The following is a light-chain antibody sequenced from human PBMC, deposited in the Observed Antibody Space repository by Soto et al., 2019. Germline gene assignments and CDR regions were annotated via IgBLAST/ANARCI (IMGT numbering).Light chain of an antibody. CDR2: DVS. CDR1: SSDVGGYNY. CDR3: CSYTSSSTSHVV. V-gene: IGLV2-14*01. Sequence: QSVLTQPASVSGSPGQSITISCTGTSSDVGGYNYVSWYQQHPGKAPKLMIYDVSNRPSGVSNRFSGSKSGNTASLTISGLQAEDEADYYCCSYTSSSTSHVVFGGGTKVTVL. J-gene: IGLJ2*01.